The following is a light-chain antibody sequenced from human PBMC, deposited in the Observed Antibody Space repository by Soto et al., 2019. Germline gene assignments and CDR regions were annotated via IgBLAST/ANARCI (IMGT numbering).Light chain of an antibody. CDR1: QSVSSSY. CDR3: QQYGSSLN. CDR2: GAS. J-gene: IGKJ4*01. Sequence: EIVLTQSPGTLSLSPGERATLSCRASQSVSSSYLAWYQQKPGQAPRLLIYGASSRATGIPDRFSGSGSGTDFTLTISRLEPEDFAVYYCQQYGSSLNFGGGTKVAI. V-gene: IGKV3-20*01.